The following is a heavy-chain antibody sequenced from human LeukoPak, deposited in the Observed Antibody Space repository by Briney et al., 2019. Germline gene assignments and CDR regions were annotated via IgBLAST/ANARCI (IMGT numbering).Heavy chain of an antibody. V-gene: IGHV5-51*01. CDR1: GYSFTSYW. D-gene: IGHD5-18*01. J-gene: IGHJ4*02. Sequence: GESRKISCKVSGYSFTSYWIGWVRQMPGKGLEWMGIIYPGDSDTRYSPSFQGQVTISADNTINTASLQWRSLQASDTAMYYCASAYSYIHFDSWGQGTLVTVSS. CDR2: IYPGDSDT. CDR3: ASAYSYIHFDS.